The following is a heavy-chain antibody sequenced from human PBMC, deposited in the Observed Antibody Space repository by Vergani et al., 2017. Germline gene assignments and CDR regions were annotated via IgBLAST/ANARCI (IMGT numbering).Heavy chain of an antibody. CDR3: AKAIPRNSGYDYLYYDHAMDV. CDR1: GFTFNHYA. D-gene: IGHD5-12*01. V-gene: IGHV3-23*01. J-gene: IGHJ6*02. CDR2: ISGSGGST. Sequence: EVQLLESGGDLVQPGGSLRFPCAASGFTFNHYAMNWARQAPGKGLEWVSGISGSGGSTYYAGSVKGRFTISRDSSKNTLYLQKNSLSAGDTAVFYCAKAIPRNSGYDYLYYDHAMDVWGQGTTVTVSS.